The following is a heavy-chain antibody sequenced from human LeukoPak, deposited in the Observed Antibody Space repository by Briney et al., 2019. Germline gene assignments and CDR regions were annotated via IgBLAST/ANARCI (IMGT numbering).Heavy chain of an antibody. Sequence: SETLSLTCTVSGGSISSGSYYWSWIRQPAGKGLEWIGRIYTSGSTNYNPSLKSRVTISVDTSKNQFSLKLSSVTAADTAVHYCARFVVAATPMHNFDYWGQGTLVTVSS. CDR1: GGSISSGSYY. CDR2: IYTSGST. V-gene: IGHV4-61*02. CDR3: ARFVVAATPMHNFDY. D-gene: IGHD2-15*01. J-gene: IGHJ4*02.